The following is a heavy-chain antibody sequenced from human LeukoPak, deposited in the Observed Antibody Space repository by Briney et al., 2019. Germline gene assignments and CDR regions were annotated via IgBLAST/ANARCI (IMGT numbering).Heavy chain of an antibody. CDR2: IIPVVGT. D-gene: IGHD3-22*01. V-gene: IGHV1-69*02. J-gene: IGHJ4*02. CDR3: ANDDTSGYYQA. CDR1: GGTFTIHT. Sequence: SVKVSCKASGGTFTIHTITWVRQAPGQGLEWMGRIIPVVGTHYAQKFQGRVTITADKPTSTAYMELSSLRSDDTAVYYCANDDTSGYYQAWGQGTLVTVSS.